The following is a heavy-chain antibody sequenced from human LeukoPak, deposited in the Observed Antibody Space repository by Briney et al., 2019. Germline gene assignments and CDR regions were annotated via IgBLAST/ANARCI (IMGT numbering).Heavy chain of an antibody. CDR3: ARNYDILTGSDY. V-gene: IGHV4-39*07. J-gene: IGHJ4*02. CDR2: IYYSGST. D-gene: IGHD3-9*01. CDR1: GGSISSSSYY. Sequence: SETLSLTCTVSGGSISSSSYYWGWIRQPPGKGLEWIGSIYYSGSTYYNPSLKSRVTMSVDTPKNQFSLKLSSVTAADTAVYYCARNYDILTGSDYWGQGTLVTVSS.